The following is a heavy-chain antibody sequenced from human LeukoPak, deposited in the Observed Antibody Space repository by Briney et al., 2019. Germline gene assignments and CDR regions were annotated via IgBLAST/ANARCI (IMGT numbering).Heavy chain of an antibody. CDR2: IIGGAGST. D-gene: IGHD2-2*01. Sequence: GGSLRLSCAASGFTFSSYWMSWVRQAPGKGLEWVSGIIGGAGSTYYADSVKGRFTISGDNSKNTLFLQMNSLRAEDTAVYYCAHGAMYQLDYWGQGTLVTVSS. CDR3: AHGAMYQLDY. V-gene: IGHV3-23*01. CDR1: GFTFSSYW. J-gene: IGHJ4*02.